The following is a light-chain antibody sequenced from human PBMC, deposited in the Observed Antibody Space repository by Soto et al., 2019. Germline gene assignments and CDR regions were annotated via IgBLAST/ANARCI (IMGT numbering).Light chain of an antibody. Sequence: EIVLTQSPGTLSLSPGERATLSCRASQSVSSTYLAWYQQKPGQAPRLLIYGASSRASGIPDRFSGSGSGTDFTLTISRLDPEDFEIYYCQQYNNWPITFGQGTRLEIK. CDR1: QSVSSTY. V-gene: IGKV3-20*01. CDR3: QQYNNWPIT. CDR2: GAS. J-gene: IGKJ5*01.